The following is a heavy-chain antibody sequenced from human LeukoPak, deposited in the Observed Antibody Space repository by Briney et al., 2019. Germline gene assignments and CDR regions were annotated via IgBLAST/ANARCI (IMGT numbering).Heavy chain of an antibody. V-gene: IGHV3-30*18. D-gene: IGHD4-17*01. CDR2: VSYDGNLQ. CDR1: GFIFSNYA. CDR3: VKVYPTVTTSSVLGS. J-gene: IGHJ4*02. Sequence: PGRSLRLSCAASGFIFSNYAIHWVRQAPGKGLEWVAAVSYDGNLQHYADAVKGRFTVSRDNSKNTAFLQINSLRTDDSAVYWCVKVYPTVTTSSVLGSWGQGTLVTVSS.